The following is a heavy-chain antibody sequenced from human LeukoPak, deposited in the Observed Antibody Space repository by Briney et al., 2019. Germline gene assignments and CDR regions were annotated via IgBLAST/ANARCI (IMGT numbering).Heavy chain of an antibody. V-gene: IGHV1-8*01. Sequence: ASVKVSCKAPGYTLTSYDINWVRQATGQGLEWMGWMNPNSRNTGYAQKFQGRVTMTRNTSISTAYMELSSLRSEDTAVYYCARGLYSSSSRGDYWGQGTLVTVSS. CDR1: GYTLTSYD. CDR3: ARGLYSSSSRGDY. D-gene: IGHD6-13*01. J-gene: IGHJ4*02. CDR2: MNPNSRNT.